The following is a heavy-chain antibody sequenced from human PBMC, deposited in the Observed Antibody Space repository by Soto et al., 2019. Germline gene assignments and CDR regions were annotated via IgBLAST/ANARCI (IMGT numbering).Heavy chain of an antibody. CDR2: ISAYNGNT. D-gene: IGHD4-17*01. V-gene: IGHV1-18*01. CDR3: VRDMSDYGDGGNYFDY. CDR1: GYTFTSYG. Sequence: ASVKVSCKASGYTFTSYGISWVRQAPGQGLEWMGWISAYNGNTNYAQKLQGRVTMTTDTSTSTAYMELRSLRSDDTAVYYCVRDMSDYGDGGNYFDYWGQGTLVTVSS. J-gene: IGHJ4*02.